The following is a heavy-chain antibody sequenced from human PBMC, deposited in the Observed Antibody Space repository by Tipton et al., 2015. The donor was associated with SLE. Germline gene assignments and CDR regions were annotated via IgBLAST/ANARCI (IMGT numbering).Heavy chain of an antibody. CDR3: TADPTGDFDY. J-gene: IGHJ4*02. D-gene: IGHD7-27*01. V-gene: IGHV3-15*01. Sequence: SLRLSCSASGFTFTKAWMSWVRQAPGRGLEWVGRTDGGTTDYAAPVEGRFTISRDDSKNMLYLQMNNLKTDDTAVYFCTADPTGDFDYWGQGTLVTASS. CDR2: TDGGTT. CDR1: GFTFTKAW.